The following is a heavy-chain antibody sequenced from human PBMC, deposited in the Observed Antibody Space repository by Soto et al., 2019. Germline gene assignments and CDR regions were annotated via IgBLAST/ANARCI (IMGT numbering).Heavy chain of an antibody. CDR2: IIPILGIA. Sequence: QVQLVQSGAEVKKPRSSVKVSCKASGGTFSSYTISWVRQAPGQGLEWMGRIIPILGIANYAQKFQGRVTITADKSTSTAYMELSSLRSEDTAVYYCARGWSRDGYNNGGHCDYWGQGTLVTVSS. D-gene: IGHD4-4*01. J-gene: IGHJ4*02. CDR1: GGTFSSYT. V-gene: IGHV1-69*02. CDR3: ARGWSRDGYNNGGHCDY.